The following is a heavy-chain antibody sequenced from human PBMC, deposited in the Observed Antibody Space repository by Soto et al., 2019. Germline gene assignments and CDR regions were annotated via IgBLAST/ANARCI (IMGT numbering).Heavy chain of an antibody. V-gene: IGHV4-31*03. CDR1: GGSISSGGYY. D-gene: IGHD2-2*01. J-gene: IGHJ4*02. CDR3: ARHRGYCSSTSCFSAYFDY. Sequence: SETLSLTCTVSGGSISSGGYYWSWIRQHPGKGLEWIGYIYYSGSTYYNPSLKSRVTISVDTSKNQFSLKLSSVTAADTAVYYCARHRGYCSSTSCFSAYFDYWGQGTLVTVSS. CDR2: IYYSGST.